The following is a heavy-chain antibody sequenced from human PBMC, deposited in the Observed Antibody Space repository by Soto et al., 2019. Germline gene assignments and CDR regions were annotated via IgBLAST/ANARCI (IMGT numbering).Heavy chain of an antibody. CDR3: ARDNSGTPGHDGFDM. J-gene: IGHJ3*02. Sequence: QVRLVESGGGVVQPGRSLRLSCEASGFAFTTFARHWVRQCPGKGLEWLAIIWYDGSNIYYGDSVKGPFTISRDNSRNTLYLQMNSLRVEDTAVYYCARDNSGTPGHDGFDMWGRGTMVTVSS. D-gene: IGHD1-1*01. CDR2: IWYDGSNI. CDR1: GFAFTTFA. V-gene: IGHV3-33*01.